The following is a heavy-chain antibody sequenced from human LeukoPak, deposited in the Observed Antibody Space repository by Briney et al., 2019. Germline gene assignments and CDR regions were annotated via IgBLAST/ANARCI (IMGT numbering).Heavy chain of an antibody. D-gene: IGHD6-25*01. CDR2: IYYSGST. CDR1: GGSISSYY. J-gene: IGHJ4*02. Sequence: SESLSLTCTVSGGSISSYYWSWIRQPPGKGLEWIGYIYYSGSTNYNPSLKSRVTISVDTSKNQFSLKLSPVTAADTAVYYCATKRADYFDYWGQGTLVTVSS. CDR3: ATKRADYFDY. V-gene: IGHV4-59*01.